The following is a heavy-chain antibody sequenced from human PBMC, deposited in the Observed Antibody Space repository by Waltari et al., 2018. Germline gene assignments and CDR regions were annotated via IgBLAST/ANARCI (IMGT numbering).Heavy chain of an antibody. CDR2: LYTRGRP. CDR1: GGSISSYY. J-gene: IGHJ6*03. Sequence: QVQLQESGPGLVKPSETLSLTCTVSGGSISSYYWSWIRQPAGKVMKWIGRLYTRGRPNYNPALKSRVTMSVDTSKNRFSLKRSSVTAADTAVYYCARAYSNYGDYYYYMDVWGKGTTVTVSS. V-gene: IGHV4-4*07. CDR3: ARAYSNYGDYYYYMDV. D-gene: IGHD4-4*01.